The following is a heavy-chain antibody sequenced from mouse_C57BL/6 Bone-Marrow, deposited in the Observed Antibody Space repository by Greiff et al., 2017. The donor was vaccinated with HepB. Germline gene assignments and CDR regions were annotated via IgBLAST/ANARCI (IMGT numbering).Heavy chain of an antibody. CDR3: ARPYYGSSYGRDY. V-gene: IGHV1-80*01. J-gene: IGHJ2*01. D-gene: IGHD1-1*01. Sequence: QVQLKESGAELVKPGASVKISCKASGYAFSSYWMNWVKQRPGKGLEWIGQIYPGDGDTNYNGKFKGKATLTADKSSSTAYMQLSSLTSEDSAVYFCARPYYGSSYGRDYWGQGTTLTVSS. CDR1: GYAFSSYW. CDR2: IYPGDGDT.